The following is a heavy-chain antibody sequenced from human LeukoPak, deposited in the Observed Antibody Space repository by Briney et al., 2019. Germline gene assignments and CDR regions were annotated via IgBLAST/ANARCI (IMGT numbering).Heavy chain of an antibody. J-gene: IGHJ4*02. V-gene: IGHV3-20*04. CDR1: GFTFDDYG. CDR3: ARGSRYFDWLPPDY. CDR2: INWNGGST. D-gene: IGHD3-9*01. Sequence: AGGSRRLSCAASGFTFDDYGMSWVRQAPGKGLEWVSGINWNGGSTGYADSVRGRFTISRDNAKNSLYLQMNSLRAEDTALYYCARGSRYFDWLPPDYWGQGTLVTVSS.